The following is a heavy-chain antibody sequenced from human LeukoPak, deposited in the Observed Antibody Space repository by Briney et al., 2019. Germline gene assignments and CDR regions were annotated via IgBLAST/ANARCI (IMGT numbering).Heavy chain of an antibody. CDR3: VRDGAVVTSGNYPWRYFQH. D-gene: IGHD3-10*01. V-gene: IGHV3-30*09. J-gene: IGHJ1*01. CDR1: GFSFSSYS. Sequence: GGSLRLSCAASGFSFSSYSIHWVRQAPGKGLEWVAVISSDGNSKNFALSVKGRFAISRDNSKNTLFLQMNNLRSEDTALYYCVRDGAVVTSGNYPWRYFQHWGQGTLVTVSS. CDR2: ISSDGNSK.